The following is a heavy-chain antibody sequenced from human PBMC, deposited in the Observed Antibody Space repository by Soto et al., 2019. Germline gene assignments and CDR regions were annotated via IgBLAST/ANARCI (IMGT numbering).Heavy chain of an antibody. CDR2: ISYDGSNK. CDR3: AIAFFWGGGEPRGDLGY. V-gene: IGHV3-30-3*01. D-gene: IGHD3-16*01. CDR1: GFTFSSYA. J-gene: IGHJ4*02. Sequence: QVQLVESGGGVVQPGRSLRLSCAASGFTFSSYAMHWVRQAPGKGLEWVAVISYDGSNKYYADSVKGRFTISRDNSKNTLYLQMNSLRAEDTAVYYCAIAFFWGGGEPRGDLGYWGQGTLVTVSS.